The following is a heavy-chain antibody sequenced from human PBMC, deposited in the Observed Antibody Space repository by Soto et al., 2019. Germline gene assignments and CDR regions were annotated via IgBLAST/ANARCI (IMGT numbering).Heavy chain of an antibody. CDR2: IYYSGTT. CDR3: ARSSGTTGGAFDP. Sequence: QVQLQESGPGLVKPSQTLSLTCTVSGGSISSGGYYWSWIRQHPGKGLDWIGYIYYSGTTYYIPSLKSRVTISVDTSKNQFSLKLSSVTAADTAVYYCARSSGTTGGAFDPWGQGTLVTVSS. CDR1: GGSISSGGYY. J-gene: IGHJ5*02. D-gene: IGHD1-7*01. V-gene: IGHV4-31*03.